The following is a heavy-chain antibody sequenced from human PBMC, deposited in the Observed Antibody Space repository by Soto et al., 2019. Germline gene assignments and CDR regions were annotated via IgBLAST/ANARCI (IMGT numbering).Heavy chain of an antibody. CDR1: GGSISSSSYY. CDR3: ATHNFDQWLARDNWFDP. Sequence: SETLSLTCTVSGGSISSSSYYWGWICQPPGKGLEWIGSIYYSRSTYYNPSLKSRVTISVDTSKNQFSLKLSSVTAADTAVYYCATHNFDQWLARDNWFDPWGQGTLVTVSS. V-gene: IGHV4-39*01. D-gene: IGHD6-19*01. CDR2: IYYSRST. J-gene: IGHJ5*02.